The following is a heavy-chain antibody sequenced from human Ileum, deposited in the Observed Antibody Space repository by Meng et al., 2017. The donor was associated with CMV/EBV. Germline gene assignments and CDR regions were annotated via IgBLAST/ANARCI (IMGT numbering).Heavy chain of an antibody. D-gene: IGHD2-2*01. CDR1: GHY. V-gene: IGHV1-2*02. CDR3: ARMGYCSSSSCSKNREYFQN. CDR2: VNPDSGAT. Sequence: GHYIPGVRRATGQGLEWMGWVNPDSGATEYAQKFQGRVTMTRYTSIGTAYMELSRLRYDDTAVYYCARMGYCSSSSCSKNREYFQNWGQGTLVTVSS. J-gene: IGHJ1*01.